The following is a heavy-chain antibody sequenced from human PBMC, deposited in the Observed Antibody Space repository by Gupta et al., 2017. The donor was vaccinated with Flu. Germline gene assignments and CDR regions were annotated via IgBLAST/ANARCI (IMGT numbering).Heavy chain of an antibody. Sequence: QVQLVQSGAEVKKPGASVKVSCKASGYTFTSYYMHWVRQAPGQGLEWMGIINPSGGSTSYAQQFQGRGTMTRDTSTSTVYMELRSRRSQETAVYYWARDSPQDVVVTDYYYGMDVWGQGTTVTVSS. CDR1: GYTFTSYY. CDR2: INPSGGST. CDR3: ARDSPQDVVVTDYYYGMDV. J-gene: IGHJ6*02. V-gene: IGHV1-46*01. D-gene: IGHD2-2*01.